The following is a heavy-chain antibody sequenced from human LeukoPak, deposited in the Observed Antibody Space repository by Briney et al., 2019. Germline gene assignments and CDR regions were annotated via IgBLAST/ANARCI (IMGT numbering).Heavy chain of an antibody. D-gene: IGHD5-18*01. CDR3: ASGLWGYFDY. J-gene: IGHJ4*02. Sequence: SETLSLTCTVSGGSISSYYWSWIRQPPGKGLEWIGYIYYSGSTNYNPSLKSRVTISVDTSKNQFSLKLSSVTAADTAVYYCASGLWGYFDYWGQGTLVTVSS. CDR2: IYYSGST. V-gene: IGHV4-59*01. CDR1: GGSISSYY.